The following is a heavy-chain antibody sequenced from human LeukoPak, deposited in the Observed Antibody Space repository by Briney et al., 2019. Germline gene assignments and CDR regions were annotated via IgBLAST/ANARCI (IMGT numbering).Heavy chain of an antibody. CDR3: ARAYSSSWNWFDP. D-gene: IGHD6-13*01. CDR2: INPNSGDT. CDR1: GYTFTDYY. Sequence: ASVKVSCKASGYTFTDYYMHWVRQAPGQGLEWMGWINPNSGDTNYAQKFQGRVTMTRDTSISTAYMELSRLRSDDTAVYYCARAYSSSWNWFDPWGQGTLVTVS. V-gene: IGHV1-2*02. J-gene: IGHJ5*02.